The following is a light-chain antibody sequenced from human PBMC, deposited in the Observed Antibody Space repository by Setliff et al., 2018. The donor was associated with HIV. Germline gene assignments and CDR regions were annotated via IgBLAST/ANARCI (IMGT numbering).Light chain of an antibody. V-gene: IGLV2-14*01. CDR1: SNDAGRYDY. J-gene: IGLJ1*01. Sequence: QSVLAQPASVSGSPGQSITISCTGTSNDAGRYDYISWYQQHPGKAPKLMIFQVNNRPSGVSNRFSGSKSGNTASLTISGLQAEDDADYYCTSYTTGSTLYVFGTGTKVTVL. CDR2: QVN. CDR3: TSYTTGSTLYV.